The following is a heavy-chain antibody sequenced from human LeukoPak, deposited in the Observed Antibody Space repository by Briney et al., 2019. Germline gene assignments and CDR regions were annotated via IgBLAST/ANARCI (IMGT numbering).Heavy chain of an antibody. CDR1: GFTFDDYA. D-gene: IGHD6-13*01. CDR3: VKDAGSSWAYNWFDP. V-gene: IGHV3-9*03. Sequence: PGRSLRLSCAASGFTFDDYAMHWVRQAPGKGLEWVSGISWNSGSIGYADSVKGRFTISRDNAKNSLYLQMNSLRAEDMALYYCVKDAGSSWAYNWFDPWGQGTLVIVSS. CDR2: ISWNSGSI. J-gene: IGHJ5*02.